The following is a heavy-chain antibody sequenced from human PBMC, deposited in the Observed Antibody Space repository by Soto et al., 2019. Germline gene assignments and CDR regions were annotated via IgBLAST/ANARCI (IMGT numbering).Heavy chain of an antibody. CDR2: ISGSGGST. Sequence: GGSLRLSCAASGFTFSSYAMSWVRQAPGKGLEWVSAISGSGGSTYYADSVKGRFTISRDNSKNTLYLQMNSLRAEDTAVYYCAARLADGNSYYYGMDVWGQGTTVTVSS. V-gene: IGHV3-23*01. CDR1: GFTFSSYA. CDR3: AARLADGNSYYYGMDV. D-gene: IGHD1-26*01. J-gene: IGHJ6*02.